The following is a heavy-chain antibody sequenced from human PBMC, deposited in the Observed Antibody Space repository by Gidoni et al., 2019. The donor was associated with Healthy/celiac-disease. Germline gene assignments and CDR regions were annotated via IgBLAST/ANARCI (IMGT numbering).Heavy chain of an antibody. CDR1: GYTLTSYG. J-gene: IGHJ5*02. CDR2: ISAYNGNT. Sequence: QVQLVQSGAEVKKPGASVKVSCKASGYTLTSYGISWVRQAPGQGLEWMGWISAYNGNTNYAQKLQGRVTMTTDTSTSTAYMELRSLRSDDTAVYYCVRDRVTMVRGVLWFDPWGQGTLVTVSS. D-gene: IGHD3-10*01. V-gene: IGHV1-18*01. CDR3: VRDRVTMVRGVLWFDP.